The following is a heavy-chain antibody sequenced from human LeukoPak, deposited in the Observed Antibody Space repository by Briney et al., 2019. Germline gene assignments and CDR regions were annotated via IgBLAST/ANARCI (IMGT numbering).Heavy chain of an antibody. CDR3: THRTLAMYYFDY. D-gene: IGHD2-2*01. V-gene: IGHV2-5*02. CDR1: GFSLSTSGVG. J-gene: IGHJ4*02. CDR2: IYWDDDK. Sequence: GSGPTLVNHAQTLTLTCTFSGFSLSTSGVGVGWVRQPPGKALEWLALIYWDDDKRYSPSLKSRLTITKDTSKNLVVLTMTDMDPVDTATYYCTHRTLAMYYFDYWGQGTLVTVSS.